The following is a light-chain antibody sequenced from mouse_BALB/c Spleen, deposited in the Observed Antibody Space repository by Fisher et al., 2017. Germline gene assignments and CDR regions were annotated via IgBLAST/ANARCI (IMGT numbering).Light chain of an antibody. CDR1: SSVSY. J-gene: IGKJ1*01. Sequence: IVMTQTPAIMSASPGEKVTMTCSASSSVSYMYWYQQKPRSSPKPWIYLTSNLASGVPVRFSGSGSGTSYSLTISSVEAEDAATYYCQQYSGYPLWTFGGGTKLEIK. CDR3: QQYSGYPLWT. CDR2: LTS. V-gene: IGKV4-68*01.